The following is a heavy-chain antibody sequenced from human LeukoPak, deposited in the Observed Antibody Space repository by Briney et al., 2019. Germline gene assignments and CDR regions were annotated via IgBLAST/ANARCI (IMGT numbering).Heavy chain of an antibody. V-gene: IGHV3-21*01. CDR1: GFTFSSYS. CDR2: ISSSSSYI. D-gene: IGHD3-22*01. J-gene: IGHJ4*02. CDR3: ARDMGNYDSSYFDY. Sequence: GGSLRLSCAASGFTFSSYSMNWVRQAPGKGLEWVSSISSSSSYIYYADSVKGRFTISRDNAKNSLYLQMNSLRAEDTAVYYCARDMGNYDSSYFDYWGQGTLVTVSS.